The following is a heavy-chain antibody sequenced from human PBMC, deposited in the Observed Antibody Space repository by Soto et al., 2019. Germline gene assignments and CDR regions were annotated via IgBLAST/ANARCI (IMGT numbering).Heavy chain of an antibody. Sequence: SETLSLTCTVSGVSISSYYWSWIRQPPGKGLEWIGYIYYSGSTNYNPSLKSRVTISVDTSKNQFSLKLSSVTAADTAVYYCARDREYGMDVWGQGTTVTVSS. CDR3: ARDREYGMDV. D-gene: IGHD1-26*01. CDR2: IYYSGST. J-gene: IGHJ6*02. V-gene: IGHV4-59*01. CDR1: GVSISSYY.